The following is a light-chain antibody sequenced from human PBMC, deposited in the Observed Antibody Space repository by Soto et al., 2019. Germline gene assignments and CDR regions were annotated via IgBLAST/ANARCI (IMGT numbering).Light chain of an antibody. CDR2: EVS. CDR1: SSDVGSYNR. V-gene: IGLV2-18*01. CDR3: SLDTSSSTLV. J-gene: IGLJ3*02. Sequence: QSVLTQPPSVSGSPGQSVTISCTGTSSDVGSYNRVSWYQQPPGTAPKLMIYEVSNRPSGVPDRFSGSKSGNTASLTISGLQAEDEADYYCSLDTSSSTLVFGGGTKVTVL.